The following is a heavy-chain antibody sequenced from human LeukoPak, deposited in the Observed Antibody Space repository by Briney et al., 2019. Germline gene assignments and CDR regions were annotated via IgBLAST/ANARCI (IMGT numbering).Heavy chain of an antibody. Sequence: ASVKLSCKASGYTFTSYGISWVRQAPGQGFEWMGWISAYNGNTNYAQKLQGRVTMTTDTSTSTAYMELRSLRSDDTAVYYCARAGIAAGLYYFDYWGQGTLVTVSS. CDR3: ARAGIAAGLYYFDY. V-gene: IGHV1-18*01. CDR1: GYTFTSYG. D-gene: IGHD6-13*01. J-gene: IGHJ4*02. CDR2: ISAYNGNT.